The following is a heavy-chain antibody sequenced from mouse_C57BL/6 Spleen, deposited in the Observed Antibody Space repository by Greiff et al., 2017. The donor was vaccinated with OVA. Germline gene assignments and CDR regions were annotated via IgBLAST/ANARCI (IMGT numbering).Heavy chain of an antibody. CDR3: ARLIYYGNYGAMDY. D-gene: IGHD2-1*01. CDR1: GYTFTIYW. V-gene: IGHV1-72*01. Sequence: QVQLQQPGAELVKPGASVKLSCKASGYTFTIYWMHWVKQRPGRGLEWIGRIDPNSGGTPYTEQFKSKATLTVDKSSSTAYLQLSSLTSEDSAVDYCARLIYYGNYGAMDYWGQGTSVTVSS. J-gene: IGHJ4*01. CDR2: IDPNSGGT.